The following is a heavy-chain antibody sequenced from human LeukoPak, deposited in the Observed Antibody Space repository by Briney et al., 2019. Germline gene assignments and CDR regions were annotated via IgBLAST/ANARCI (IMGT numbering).Heavy chain of an antibody. V-gene: IGHV3-33*01. D-gene: IGHD5-18*01. CDR3: ARTYGYSYGHIDY. J-gene: IGHJ4*02. CDR1: GLTFSSYG. Sequence: GRSLRLSCAASGLTFSSYGMHWVRQAPGKGLEWVAVIWYDGSNKYYADSVKGRFTISRDNSKNTLYLQMNSLRAEDTAVYYCARTYGYSYGHIDYWGQGTLVTVSS. CDR2: IWYDGSNK.